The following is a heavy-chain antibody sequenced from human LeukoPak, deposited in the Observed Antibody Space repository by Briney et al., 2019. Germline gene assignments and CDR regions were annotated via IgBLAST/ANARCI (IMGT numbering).Heavy chain of an antibody. CDR3: ARDLTPGYSGYDGDY. D-gene: IGHD5-12*01. CDR1: GFSFSSYE. V-gene: IGHV3-48*03. Sequence: PGGSLGLSCAASGFSFSSYEMNWVRQAPGKGLEWVSYISSSGSTIYNADSVKGRFTISRDNAKNSLYLQMNSLRAEDTAVYYCARDLTPGYSGYDGDYWGQGTLVTVSS. J-gene: IGHJ4*02. CDR2: ISSSGSTI.